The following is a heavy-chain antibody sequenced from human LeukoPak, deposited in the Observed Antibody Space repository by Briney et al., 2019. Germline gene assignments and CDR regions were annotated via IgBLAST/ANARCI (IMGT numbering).Heavy chain of an antibody. J-gene: IGHJ6*02. CDR1: GFTFSSYA. CDR2: ISGGGGGT. Sequence: PGGSLRLSCAASGFTFSSYAMSWVRQAPGEGLEWVSAISGGGGGTFYADSVKGRFTISRDNSKNTLCLQMNSLRAEDTAVYYCAKDLGGKPYYYYGMDVWGQGTTVTVSS. CDR3: AKDLGGKPYYYYGMDV. V-gene: IGHV3-23*01.